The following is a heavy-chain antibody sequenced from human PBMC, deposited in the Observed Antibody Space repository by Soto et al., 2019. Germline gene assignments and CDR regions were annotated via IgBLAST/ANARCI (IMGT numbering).Heavy chain of an antibody. J-gene: IGHJ5*02. Sequence: ASVKLSCKASGGTFSSYAISWVRQAPGQGLEWMGGIIPIFGTANYAQKFQGRVTITADESTSTAYMELSSLRSEDTAVYYCARGGDEMSWFDPWGQGTLVTVSS. CDR3: ARGGDEMSWFDP. D-gene: IGHD5-12*01. CDR2: IIPIFGTA. V-gene: IGHV1-69*13. CDR1: GGTFSSYA.